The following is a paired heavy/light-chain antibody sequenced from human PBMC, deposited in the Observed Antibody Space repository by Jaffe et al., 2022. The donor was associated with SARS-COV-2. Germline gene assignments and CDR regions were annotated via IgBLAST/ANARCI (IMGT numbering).Light chain of an antibody. CDR3: QVWDISSDHWV. J-gene: IGLJ3*02. CDR1: NIGSKS. Sequence: SYVLTQPPSVSVAPGKTATITCGGNNIGSKSVQWYQQKPGQAPVLVIYHDSDRPSGIPERFSGSNSGNTATLTISRVEAGDEADYYCQVWDISSDHWVFGGGTKLTVL. CDR2: HDS. V-gene: IGLV3-21*04.
Heavy chain of an antibody. CDR1: GGSISSYY. CDR3: ARATGPGDVFSYFYYMDV. Sequence: QVQLQESGPGLVKPSETLSLTCTVSGGSISSYYWSWIRQPPGKGLEWIGYIYYSGSTAYNPSLKSRVTLSVDTSQNQVSLKLSSVTAADTAVYYCARATGPGDVFSYFYYMDVWGKGTTVTVSS. V-gene: IGHV4-59*01. CDR2: IYYSGST. J-gene: IGHJ6*03. D-gene: IGHD3-3*01.